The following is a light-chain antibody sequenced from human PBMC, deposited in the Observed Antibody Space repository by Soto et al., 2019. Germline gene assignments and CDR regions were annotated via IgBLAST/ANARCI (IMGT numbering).Light chain of an antibody. J-gene: IGKJ4*01. V-gene: IGKV1-12*01. Sequence: DIQMTQSPSSVSASVGDRVTITCRASQGISSLLAWYQQKPGKAPNLLIHTASSLQSGVPSRFSGIGSRTDFTLTISSLQPEDFATYYCQQANSFPLTFGGGTKVEIK. CDR3: QQANSFPLT. CDR1: QGISSL. CDR2: TAS.